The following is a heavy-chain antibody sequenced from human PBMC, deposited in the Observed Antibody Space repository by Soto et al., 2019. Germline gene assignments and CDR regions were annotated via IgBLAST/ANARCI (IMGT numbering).Heavy chain of an antibody. CDR1: GFTFSSYG. CDR3: AKDLHSSGWYYFDY. CDR2: ISYDGSEK. V-gene: IGHV3-30*18. D-gene: IGHD6-19*01. Sequence: PGGALGLSCAASGFTFSSYGMHWVRQAPGKGLEWVAVISYDGSEKYYVDSVKGRFTISRDISKNTLYLQMNSLRAEDTAVYYCAKDLHSSGWYYFDYWGQGTLVTVSS. J-gene: IGHJ4*02.